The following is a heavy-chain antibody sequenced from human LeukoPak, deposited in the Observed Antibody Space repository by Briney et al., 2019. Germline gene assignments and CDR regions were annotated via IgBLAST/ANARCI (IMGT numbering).Heavy chain of an antibody. J-gene: IGHJ4*02. CDR2: FTGSGGTT. D-gene: IGHD3-16*02. V-gene: IGHV3-23*01. Sequence: GGSLRLSCEASGFTFRIYAMSWVRQAPGKGLEVVSSFTGSGGTTYYAESVKGRFTISRDHSKNTLFLQMNSLRAEDTAIYYCTKDVSEDYRVWGSYRSDSWGQGTLVTVSA. CDR1: GFTFRIYA. CDR3: TKDVSEDYRVWGSYRSDS.